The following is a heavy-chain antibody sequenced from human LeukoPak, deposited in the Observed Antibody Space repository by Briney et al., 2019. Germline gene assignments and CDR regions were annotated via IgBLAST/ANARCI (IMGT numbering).Heavy chain of an antibody. J-gene: IGHJ4*02. CDR1: GGSISSGGYY. D-gene: IGHD4-17*01. CDR3: ARGLDYGDYQYYFDY. CDR2: IYYSGST. Sequence: SQTLSLTCTVSGGSISSGGYYWSWISQHPGKGLEWIGYIYYSGSTYYNPSLKSRVTISVDTSKNQFSLKLSSVTAADTAVYYCARGLDYGDYQYYFDYWGQGTLVTVSS. V-gene: IGHV4-31*03.